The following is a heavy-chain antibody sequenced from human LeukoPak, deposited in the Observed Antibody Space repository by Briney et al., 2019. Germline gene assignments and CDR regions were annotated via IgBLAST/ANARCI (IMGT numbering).Heavy chain of an antibody. V-gene: IGHV4-34*01. CDR2: INHSGST. D-gene: IGHD5-18*01. CDR1: GGSFSGYC. Sequence: SETLSLTCAVYGGSFSGYCWSWIRQPPGKGLEWIGEINHSGSTNYNPSLKSRVTISVDTSKNQFSLKLSFVTAADTAVYYCARAAHAGGDTAMANTLDYWGQGTLVTVSS. CDR3: ARAAHAGGDTAMANTLDY. J-gene: IGHJ4*02.